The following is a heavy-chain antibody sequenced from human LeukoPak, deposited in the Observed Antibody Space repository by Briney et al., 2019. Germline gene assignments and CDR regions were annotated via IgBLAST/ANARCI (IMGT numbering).Heavy chain of an antibody. J-gene: IGHJ4*02. D-gene: IGHD7-27*01. Sequence: GGSLRLSCAVSGLTFSSSWMHWVRQAPGKGLEYVSSISVNGDKTLYAESVKGRFTISRDNSKNTLYLQLSSLRLEDTAIYYCLKDLTGTWSFDHWGQGTLLTVSS. CDR2: ISVNGDKT. V-gene: IGHV3-64D*06. CDR3: LKDLTGTWSFDH. CDR1: GLTFSSSW.